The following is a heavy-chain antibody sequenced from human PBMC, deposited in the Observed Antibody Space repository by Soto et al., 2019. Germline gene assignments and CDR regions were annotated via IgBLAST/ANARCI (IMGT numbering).Heavy chain of an antibody. V-gene: IGHV4-34*01. CDR2: INHSGST. Sequence: LCKTCAAFGWTFSGCYWSWLRQSPGKGLEWIGEINHSGSTNYNPSLKSRVTISVDTSKNQFSLKLGSVTAADTAVYYCARTPTYPSSWNYPFDYWGQG. CDR1: GWTFSGCY. D-gene: IGHD1-7*01. CDR3: ARTPTYPSSWNYPFDY. J-gene: IGHJ4*02.